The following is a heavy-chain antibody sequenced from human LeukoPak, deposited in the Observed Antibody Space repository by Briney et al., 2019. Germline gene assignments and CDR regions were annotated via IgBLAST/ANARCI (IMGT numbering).Heavy chain of an antibody. CDR3: AKASVVVAATAFDY. V-gene: IGHV3-53*01. Sequence: GGSLRLSCAASGFTVSSNYMSWVRQAPGKGLEWVSVIYSGGSTYYAASVEGRFTISRDNSKNTVYLQMNSLRVEDTAVYYCAKASVVVAATAFDYWGQGTLVTVSS. D-gene: IGHD2-15*01. CDR2: IYSGGST. CDR1: GFTVSSNY. J-gene: IGHJ4*02.